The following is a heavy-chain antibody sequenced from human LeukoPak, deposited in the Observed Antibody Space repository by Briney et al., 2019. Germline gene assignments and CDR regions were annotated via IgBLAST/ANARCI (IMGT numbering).Heavy chain of an antibody. CDR3: ARAHGDSFDY. Sequence: SETLSLTCTVSGGSISSGGYYWSWIRQHPGKGLERIGYIYYSGSTYYNPSLKSRVTISVDTSKNQFSLKLSSVTAADTAVYYCARAHGDSFDYWGQGTLVTVSS. CDR1: GGSISSGGYY. V-gene: IGHV4-31*03. J-gene: IGHJ4*02. CDR2: IYYSGST. D-gene: IGHD3-3*01.